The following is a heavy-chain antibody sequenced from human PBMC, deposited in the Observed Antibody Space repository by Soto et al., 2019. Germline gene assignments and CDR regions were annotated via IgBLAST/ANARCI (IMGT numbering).Heavy chain of an antibody. CDR2: ISGSGGST. CDR3: AKPPWASDYYYKDV. J-gene: IGHJ6*03. V-gene: IGHV3-23*01. Sequence: GGSLRLSCAASGFTFSSYAMSWVRQAPGKGLEWVSAISGSGGSTYYADSVKGRFTISRDNSKNTLYLQMNSLRSEDTAVYYCAKPPWASDYYYKDVWGKGTTVTVS. CDR1: GFTFSSYA. D-gene: IGHD1-26*01.